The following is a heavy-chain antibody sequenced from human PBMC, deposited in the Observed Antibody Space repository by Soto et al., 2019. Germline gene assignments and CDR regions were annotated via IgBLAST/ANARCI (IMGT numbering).Heavy chain of an antibody. J-gene: IGHJ3*02. CDR1: GYTFTSYG. D-gene: IGHD2-2*01. V-gene: IGHV1-18*01. CDR3: ARDIVVVPAPMHAFDI. Sequence: GASVKVSCKASGYTFTSYGISWVRQAPGQGLEWMGWISAYNGNTNYAQKLQGRVTMTTDTSTSTAYMELRSLRSDDTAVYYCARDIVVVPAPMHAFDIWGQGTMVTVSS. CDR2: ISAYNGNT.